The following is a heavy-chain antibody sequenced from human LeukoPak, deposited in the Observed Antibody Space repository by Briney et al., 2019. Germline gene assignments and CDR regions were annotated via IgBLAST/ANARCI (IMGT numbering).Heavy chain of an antibody. J-gene: IGHJ3*02. Sequence: SETLSLTCTVSGGSISSYYWSWIRQPPGKGLEWIGYIYYSGSTNYNPSLKSRATISVDTSKNQFSLKLSSVTAADTAVYYCARTTGLYDAFDIWGQGTMVTVSS. D-gene: IGHD3-16*02. CDR1: GGSISSYY. CDR2: IYYSGST. V-gene: IGHV4-59*01. CDR3: ARTTGLYDAFDI.